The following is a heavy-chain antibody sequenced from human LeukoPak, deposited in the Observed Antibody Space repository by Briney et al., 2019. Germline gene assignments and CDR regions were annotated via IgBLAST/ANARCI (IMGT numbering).Heavy chain of an antibody. CDR2: IYYTGGT. CDR3: ARHGGTRVTLVEVYYFDY. CDR1: GGSISSSSYY. V-gene: IGHV4-39*01. J-gene: IGHJ4*02. D-gene: IGHD4-11*01. Sequence: SETLSLTCTVSGGSISSSSYYWAWIRQSPEKGLEWIGSIYYTGGTYYSPSLKSRVTISVDTSKNQFSLKLSSVTAADTAVYYCARHGGTRVTLVEVYYFDYRGQGTLVTVSS.